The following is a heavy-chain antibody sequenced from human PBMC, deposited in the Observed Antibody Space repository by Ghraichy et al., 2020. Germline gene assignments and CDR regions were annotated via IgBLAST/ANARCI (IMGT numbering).Heavy chain of an antibody. D-gene: IGHD3-16*01. CDR1: GASINSGSYY. J-gene: IGHJ6*02. CDR2: IHHSGTT. V-gene: IGHV4-39*02. CDR3: ARDHQLQPYAYYYGMDG. Sequence: SETLSLTCTVSGASINSGSYYWVWIRQPPGKGLEWIGSIHHSGTTYFNPSLKSRVIISVDMPKNQFSLNLTSVTAADTALYFCARDHQLQPYAYYYGMDGWGQGTSVTVSS.